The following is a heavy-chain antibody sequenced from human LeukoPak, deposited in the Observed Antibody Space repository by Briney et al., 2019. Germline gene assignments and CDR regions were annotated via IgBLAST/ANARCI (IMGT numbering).Heavy chain of an antibody. V-gene: IGHV1-8*02. CDR2: MNPNSGNT. CDR1: GYTFTSYG. CDR3: ATAPSRLRYFDWLLYGGGDY. Sequence: ASVKVSCKASGYTFTSYGINWVRQATGQGLEWMGWMNPNSGNTGYAQKFQGRVTMTRNTSISTAYMELSSLRSEDTAVYYCATAPSRLRYFDWLLYGGGDYWGQGTLVTVSS. J-gene: IGHJ4*02. D-gene: IGHD3-9*01.